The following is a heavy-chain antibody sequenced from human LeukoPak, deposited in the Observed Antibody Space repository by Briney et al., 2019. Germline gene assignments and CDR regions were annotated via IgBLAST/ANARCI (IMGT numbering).Heavy chain of an antibody. Sequence: PSETLSLTCTVSGGSISSYYWSGIRQPPGKGLEWIGYIYYSGSTNYNPSLKSRVTISVDTSKNQFSLKLSSVTAADTAVYYCAREGNFNYGDYYFDYWGQGTLVTVSS. CDR3: AREGNFNYGDYYFDY. CDR2: IYYSGST. D-gene: IGHD4-17*01. J-gene: IGHJ4*02. CDR1: GGSISSYY. V-gene: IGHV4-59*01.